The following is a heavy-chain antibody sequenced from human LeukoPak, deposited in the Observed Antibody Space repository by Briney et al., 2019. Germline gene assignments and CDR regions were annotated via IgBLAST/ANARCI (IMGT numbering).Heavy chain of an antibody. CDR2: ISSSGSTI. V-gene: IGHV3-11*01. D-gene: IGHD3-22*01. J-gene: IGHJ4*02. CDR1: GFTFSDYY. CDR3: AREGAHYYDRSSYIDY. Sequence: PGGSLRLSCAASGFTFSDYYMSWIRQAPGKGLEWVSYISSSGSTIYYADSVKGRFSISRDNAKNSLYLQMNRLRAEDTAVYYCAREGAHYYDRSSYIDYWGEGTLVTVSS.